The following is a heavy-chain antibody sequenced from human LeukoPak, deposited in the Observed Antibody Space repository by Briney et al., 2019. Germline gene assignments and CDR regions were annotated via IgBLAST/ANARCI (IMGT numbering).Heavy chain of an antibody. CDR2: ISSSSSYI. Sequence: GGSLRLSCAASGFTFSSYCMNWVRQAPGKGLEWVSSISSSSSYIYYADSVKGRFTISRDNAKNSLYLQMNSLRAEDTAVYYCARDPQRGAGNRIHWFDPWGQGTLVTVSS. CDR3: ARDPQRGAGNRIHWFDP. CDR1: GFTFSSYC. D-gene: IGHD1-1*01. J-gene: IGHJ5*02. V-gene: IGHV3-21*01.